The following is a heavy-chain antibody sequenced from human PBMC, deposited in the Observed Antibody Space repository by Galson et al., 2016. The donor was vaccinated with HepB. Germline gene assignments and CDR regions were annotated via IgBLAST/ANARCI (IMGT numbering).Heavy chain of an antibody. CDR1: GGPFASGAYY. V-gene: IGHV4-31*03. J-gene: IGHJ4*02. CDR2: IYYSGIT. D-gene: IGHD5-18*01. CDR3: ARGTSTYSYAYDY. Sequence: TLSLTCIVSGGPFASGAYYWSWIRQHPGKGLEWIGYIYYSGITYYNPSLKSRVTISIDMSKKVFSLKLASVTAADTAVYYCARGTSTYSYAYDYWGQGTLVTVSS.